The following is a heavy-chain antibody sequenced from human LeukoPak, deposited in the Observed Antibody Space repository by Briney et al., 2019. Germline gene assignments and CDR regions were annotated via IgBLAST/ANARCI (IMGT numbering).Heavy chain of an antibody. CDR2: VHLDGRT. CDR1: GGSVTSTNW. CDR3: AREGGFYRPLDY. Sequence: PSQSLSLACGVSGGSVTSTNWWTWVRQPPGKGLEWIGEVHLDGRTNYNPSLKSRLTMSVDLSENPGSRKLTSVTAADTAVYYCAREGGFYRPLDYSGQGTLVTVSS. J-gene: IGHJ4*02. V-gene: IGHV4-4*02. D-gene: IGHD3-3*01.